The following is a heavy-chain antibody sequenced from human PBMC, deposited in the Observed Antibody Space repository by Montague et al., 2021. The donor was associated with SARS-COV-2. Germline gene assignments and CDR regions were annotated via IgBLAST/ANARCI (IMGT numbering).Heavy chain of an antibody. D-gene: IGHD3-22*01. V-gene: IGHV4-39*01. CDR2: IYYSGNT. J-gene: IGHJ3*02. CDR1: GGSISSSGYY. Sequence: SETLSLTCTVSGGSISSSGYYWGWIRQPPGKGLEWIGSIYYSGNTYYSPSLQSRVTIYVDTSKNQFSLRLNSMTAADTAVYYCARLPPYRFNSNGHYYNAVDIWGRGTMVTVSS. CDR3: ARLPPYRFNSNGHYYNAVDI.